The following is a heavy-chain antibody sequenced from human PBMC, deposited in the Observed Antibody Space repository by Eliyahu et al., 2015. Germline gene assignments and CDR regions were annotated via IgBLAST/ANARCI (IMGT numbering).Heavy chain of an antibody. CDR3: ARDPQAVAGLWNDY. CDR1: GFPFRSXA. V-gene: IGHV3-30-3*01. J-gene: IGHJ4*02. D-gene: IGHD6-19*01. CDR2: TSYDGSNK. Sequence: QVQLVESGGGVVQPGXSRRLXCXASGFPFRSXAXHWVRQAPGKGLEWVAVTSYDGSNKYYADSVKGRFTISRDNSKNTLYLQMNSLRPEDTAVYYCARDPQAVAGLWNDYWGQGTLVTVSS.